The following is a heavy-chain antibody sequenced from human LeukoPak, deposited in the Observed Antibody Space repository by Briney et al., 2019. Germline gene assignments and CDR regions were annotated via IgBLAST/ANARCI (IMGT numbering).Heavy chain of an antibody. CDR1: GGSISNYY. CDR3: ARGRGRGYGYAFDI. D-gene: IGHD5-18*01. J-gene: IGHJ3*02. CDR2: INHSGST. V-gene: IGHV4-34*01. Sequence: SETPSLTCAVYGGSISNYYWSWIRQPPGKGLEWIGEINHSGSTNYNPSLKSRLTISVDTSKNQFSLKLSSVTAADTAVYYCARGRGRGYGYAFDIWGQGTMVTVSS.